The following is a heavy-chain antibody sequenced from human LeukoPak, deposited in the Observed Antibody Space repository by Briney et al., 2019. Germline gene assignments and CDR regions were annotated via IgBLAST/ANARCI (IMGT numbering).Heavy chain of an antibody. Sequence: PGGSLRLSCAASGFTFSSYPLNWVRQAPGKGLEWVSGISGSGISTYYADSVKGRFTISRDNSKNTLYLQMNSLRVEDTAVYYCAKSWNYYDSSGDDALDIWGQGTMVTVSS. D-gene: IGHD3-22*01. CDR3: AKSWNYYDSSGDDALDI. CDR1: GFTFSSYP. CDR2: ISGSGIST. V-gene: IGHV3-23*01. J-gene: IGHJ3*02.